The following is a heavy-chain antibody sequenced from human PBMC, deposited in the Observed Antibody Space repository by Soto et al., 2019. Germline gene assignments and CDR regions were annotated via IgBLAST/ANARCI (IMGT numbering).Heavy chain of an antibody. D-gene: IGHD3-3*01. CDR3: ARMIDYAGLRFLEWLPTIENWFDP. CDR1: GGSISSSSYY. Sequence: SETLSLTCTVSGGSISSSSYYWGWIRQPPGKGLEWIGSIYYSGSTYYNPSLKSRVTISVDTSKNQFSLKLSSVTAADTAVYYCARMIDYAGLRFLEWLPTIENWFDPWGQGTLVTVS. V-gene: IGHV4-39*01. CDR2: IYYSGST. J-gene: IGHJ5*02.